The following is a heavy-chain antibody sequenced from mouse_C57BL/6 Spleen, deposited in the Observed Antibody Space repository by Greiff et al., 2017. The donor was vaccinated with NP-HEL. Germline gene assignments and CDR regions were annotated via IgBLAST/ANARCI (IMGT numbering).Heavy chain of an antibody. D-gene: IGHD3-2*02. V-gene: IGHV1-82*01. CDR2: IYPGDGDT. Sequence: VQLQQSGPELVKPGASVKISCKASGYAFSSSWMNWVKQRPGKGLEWIGRIYPGDGDTNYNGKFKGKATLTADKSSSTAYMQLSSLTSEDSAVYFCAREATWDWGQGTTLTVSS. CDR3: AREATWD. CDR1: GYAFSSSW. J-gene: IGHJ2*01.